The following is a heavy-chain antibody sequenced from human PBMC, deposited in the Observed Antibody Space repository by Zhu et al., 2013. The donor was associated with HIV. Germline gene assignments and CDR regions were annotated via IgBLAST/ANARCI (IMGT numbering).Heavy chain of an antibody. J-gene: IGHJ4*02. D-gene: IGHD1-1*01. CDR1: GYTFTKYG. CDR3: ARDIRPVFPFKSTTTNDY. Sequence: QVQLVQSGGEVKKPGASVKVSCKSSGYTFTKYGVNWVRQAPGQGLEWMGWISTHNGSTNYAQSLQGRLTVTTDTSTSTTYMELRSLRSDDTAVYFCARDIRPVFPFKSTTTNDYWGQGTLLTVSS. V-gene: IGHV1-18*01. CDR2: ISTHNGST.